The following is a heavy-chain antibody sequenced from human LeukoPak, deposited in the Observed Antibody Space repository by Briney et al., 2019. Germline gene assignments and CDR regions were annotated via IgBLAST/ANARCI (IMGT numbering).Heavy chain of an antibody. Sequence: GESLKISCKGSGSSFDNYWITWLRQLPGKGLEWMGKIDLSDSYTNYSPSFQGHVTISADKSISTAYLQWSSLKASDSAMYYCARHYYGSGSYSHFDYWGQGTLVTVSS. CDR1: GSSFDNYW. CDR2: IDLSDSYT. V-gene: IGHV5-10-1*01. D-gene: IGHD3-10*01. CDR3: ARHYYGSGSYSHFDY. J-gene: IGHJ4*02.